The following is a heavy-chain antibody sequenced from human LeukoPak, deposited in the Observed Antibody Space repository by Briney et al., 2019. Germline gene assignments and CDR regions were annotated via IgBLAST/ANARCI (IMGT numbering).Heavy chain of an antibody. CDR3: AKVGPGSPVLLWFGELFDY. Sequence: GGSLRLSCAASGFTFSSYEMNWVRQAPGKGLEWVSAISGSGGSTYYADSVKGRFTISRDNSKNTLYLQMNSLRAEDTAVYYCAKVGPGSPVLLWFGELFDYWGQGTLVTVSS. D-gene: IGHD3-10*01. J-gene: IGHJ4*02. V-gene: IGHV3-23*01. CDR2: ISGSGGST. CDR1: GFTFSSYE.